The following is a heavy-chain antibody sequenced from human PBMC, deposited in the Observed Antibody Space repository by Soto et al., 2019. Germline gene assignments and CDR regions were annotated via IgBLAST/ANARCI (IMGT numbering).Heavy chain of an antibody. D-gene: IGHD3-3*01. J-gene: IGHJ6*02. CDR3: AKVKREYDFWSGYSIYGMDV. V-gene: IGHV3-30*18. CDR2: ISYDGSNK. Sequence: PWGSTRLSCAASGFTFSSYGMHWVRQAPGKGLEWVAVISYDGSNKYYADSVKGRFTISRDNSKNTLYLQMNSLRAEDTAVYYCAKVKREYDFWSGYSIYGMDVWGQGTTVTVSS. CDR1: GFTFSSYG.